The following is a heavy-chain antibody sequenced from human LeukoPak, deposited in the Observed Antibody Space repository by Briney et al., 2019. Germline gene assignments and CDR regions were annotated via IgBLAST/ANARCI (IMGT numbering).Heavy chain of an antibody. CDR2: IYHSGST. J-gene: IGHJ4*02. V-gene: IGHV4-38-2*02. CDR1: GYSISSGYY. D-gene: IGHD2-2*01. CDR3: ARDSEYQLLRKYYFDY. Sequence: SETRSLTCAVSGYSISSGYYWGWIRQPPGKGLEWIGSIYHSGSTYYNPSLKSRVTISVDTSKNQFSLKLSSVTAADTAVYYCARDSEYQLLRKYYFDYWGQGTLVTVSS.